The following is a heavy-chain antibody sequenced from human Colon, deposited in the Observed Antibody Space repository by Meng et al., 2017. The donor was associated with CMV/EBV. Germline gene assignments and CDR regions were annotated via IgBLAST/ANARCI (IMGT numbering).Heavy chain of an antibody. CDR2: IHLNGGT. CDR1: GFAVSGDY. D-gene: IGHD4-23*01. Sequence: VEVVASGGGVVQAGGALSLSCAASGFAVSGDYMTGVRQAPGKGLEWVSLIHLNGGTTYTDSVKGRFTISRDSSEDAVYLQMNSLTGEDTAVYFCARGGKGFWFFGLWGRGTLVTVSS. V-gene: IGHV3-66*01. J-gene: IGHJ2*01. CDR3: ARGGKGFWFFGL.